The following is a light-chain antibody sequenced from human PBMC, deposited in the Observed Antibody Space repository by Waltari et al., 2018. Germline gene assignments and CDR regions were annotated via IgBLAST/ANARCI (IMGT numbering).Light chain of an antibody. J-gene: IGLJ1*01. CDR3: SSYTSSTTLV. CDR2: DVN. V-gene: IGLV2-14*03. Sequence: QSTLTQPASVSGSPGQSITIPCTGTSSDIRGYNSVSWYQQHPVKSPKLMIYDVNNRPSGVSNRFSGSKSGNTASLTISGLQAEDEADYYCSSYTSSTTLVFGTGTKVTVL. CDR1: SSDIRGYNS.